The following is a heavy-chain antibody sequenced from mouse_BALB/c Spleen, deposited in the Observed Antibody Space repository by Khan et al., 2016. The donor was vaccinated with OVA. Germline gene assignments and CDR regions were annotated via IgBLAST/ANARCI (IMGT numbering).Heavy chain of an antibody. V-gene: IGHV1-54*01. CDR3: ARGGYGTLAY. CDR1: GYAFTDYL. Sequence: QVRLQQSGAELVRPGTSVKVSCKASGYAFTDYLIEWVEQRPGQGLEWIGVINPGSGNTNYNEKFKGKATLTADKSSSTAYMQLSSLTSDDSAVYFCARGGYGTLAYWGQGTPVTVSA. J-gene: IGHJ3*01. D-gene: IGHD2-1*01. CDR2: INPGSGNT.